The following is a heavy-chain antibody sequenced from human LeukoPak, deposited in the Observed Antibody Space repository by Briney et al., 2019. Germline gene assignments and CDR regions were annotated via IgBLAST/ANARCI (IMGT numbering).Heavy chain of an antibody. Sequence: PGGSLRLSCAASGFIVSTNYMSWVRQAPCKGLEWVSAISGSGGSTYYADSVKGRFTISRDNSKNTLYLQMNSLRAEDTALYYCVRDRCSSTSCHDSPNWFDPWGQGTLVTVSS. V-gene: IGHV3-23*01. D-gene: IGHD2-2*01. CDR3: VRDRCSSTSCHDSPNWFDP. CDR1: GFIVSTNY. J-gene: IGHJ5*02. CDR2: ISGSGGST.